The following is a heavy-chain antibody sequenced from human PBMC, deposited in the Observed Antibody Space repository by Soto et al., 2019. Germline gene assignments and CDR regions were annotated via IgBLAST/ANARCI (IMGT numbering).Heavy chain of an antibody. V-gene: IGHV4-39*01. CDR2: IYYSGST. Sequence: SDSLSRTSNKFGSAMRTRTDHMRWSRQPPGKWVEWIGSIYYSGSTYYNPSLKSRVTIFVDTFKNQFSLKLSSVTAADSAVFYCARHPHWLRGSGSYLRLSWFDPWGQG. CDR1: GSAMRTRTDH. CDR3: ARHPHWLRGSGSYLRLSWFDP. D-gene: IGHD3-10*01. J-gene: IGHJ5*02.